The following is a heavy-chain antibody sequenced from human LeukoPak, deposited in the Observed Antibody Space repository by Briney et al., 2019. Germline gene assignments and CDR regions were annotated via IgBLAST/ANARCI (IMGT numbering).Heavy chain of an antibody. CDR2: ISAYNGNT. Sequence: ASVKVSCKASGYLFITYGISWVRQAPGQGLEWMGWISAYNGNTNYAQKVQDRVTLTRYTSTSTAYMELTSLRSDDTAVYYCARDLLGGIVATPRGDPFDYWGQGTLVTVSS. CDR3: ARDLLGGIVATPRGDPFDY. V-gene: IGHV1-18*01. J-gene: IGHJ4*02. CDR1: GYLFITYG. D-gene: IGHD5-12*01.